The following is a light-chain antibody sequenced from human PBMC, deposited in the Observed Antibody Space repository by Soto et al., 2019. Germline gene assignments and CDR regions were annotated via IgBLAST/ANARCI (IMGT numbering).Light chain of an antibody. CDR1: SSDIGGYNY. CDR3: CSYTITSTPFV. Sequence: QSVLTQPASVSGSPGQSITISCTGTSSDIGGYNYVSWYQQHPGKAPKLMISEVTNRPSGVSNRFSGSKSGNTASLTISGLQTEDEADYYCCSYTITSTPFVLGTGTKVTVL. CDR2: EVT. J-gene: IGLJ1*01. V-gene: IGLV2-14*01.